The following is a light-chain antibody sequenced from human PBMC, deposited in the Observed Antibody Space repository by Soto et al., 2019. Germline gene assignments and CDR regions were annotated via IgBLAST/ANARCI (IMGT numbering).Light chain of an antibody. CDR3: SSYAGSSTFFV. J-gene: IGLJ1*01. CDR2: EVS. V-gene: IGLV2-23*02. Sequence: QSALTQPASVSGSPGQSITISCTGTSSDVGSYNLVSWCQQHPGKAPKLMIYEVSKRPSGVSNRFSGSKSGNTASLTISGFQAEDEAIYYCSSYAGSSTFFVFGTGTKAPVL. CDR1: SSDVGSYNL.